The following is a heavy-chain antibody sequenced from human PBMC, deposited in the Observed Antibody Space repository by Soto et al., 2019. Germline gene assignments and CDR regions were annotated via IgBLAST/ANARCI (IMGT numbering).Heavy chain of an antibody. CDR3: ARDRGLGYDILTGYYINYGMDV. V-gene: IGHV3-33*01. D-gene: IGHD3-9*01. CDR2: IWYDGSNK. Sequence: LRLSCAASGFTFSSYGMHWVRQSPGKGLEWVAVIWYDGSNKYYADSVKGRFTISRDNSKNTLYLQMNSLRAEDTAVYYCARDRGLGYDILTGYYINYGMDVWGQGTTVTVSS. J-gene: IGHJ6*02. CDR1: GFTFSSYG.